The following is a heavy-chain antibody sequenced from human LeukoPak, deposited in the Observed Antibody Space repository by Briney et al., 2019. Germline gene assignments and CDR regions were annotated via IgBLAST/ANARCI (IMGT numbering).Heavy chain of an antibody. D-gene: IGHD1-7*01. V-gene: IGHV3-30*03. J-gene: IGHJ5*02. CDR3: ARDHLNYERWFDP. CDR1: GFTFSSHG. Sequence: GGSLRLSCAASGFTFSSHGVHWVRQAPGKGLEWVAVISSDGNSKYYGDSVKGRFTVYRDNSKNTVDLQMSSLRAGDTAVYYCARDHLNYERWFDPWGQGTLVTVSS. CDR2: ISSDGNSK.